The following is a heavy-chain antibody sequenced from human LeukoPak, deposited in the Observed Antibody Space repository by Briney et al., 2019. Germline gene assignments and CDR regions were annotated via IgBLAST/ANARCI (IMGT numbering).Heavy chain of an antibody. D-gene: IGHD2-2*01. Sequence: ASETLSLTCTVSGGSISSYYWSWIRQPAGKGLEWIGRIYTSGSTNYNPSLKSRVTISVDKSKNQFSLKLSSVTAADTAVYYCARDRRSRYCSSTSCPNWFDPWGQGTPVTVSS. CDR1: GGSISSYY. J-gene: IGHJ5*02. CDR2: IYTSGST. CDR3: ARDRRSRYCSSTSCPNWFDP. V-gene: IGHV4-4*07.